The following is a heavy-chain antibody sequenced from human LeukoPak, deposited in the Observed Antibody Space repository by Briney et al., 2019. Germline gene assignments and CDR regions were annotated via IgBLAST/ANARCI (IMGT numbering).Heavy chain of an antibody. CDR3: ARDQGTARENYFDY. CDR1: GGSFSGYY. V-gene: IGHV4-34*09. Sequence: PSETLSLTCAVYGGSFSGYYWSWIRQPPGKGLEWIGEINHSGSTNYNPSLKSRVTISVDTSKNQFSLKLSSVTAADTAVYYCARDQGTARENYFDYWGQGTLVTVSS. J-gene: IGHJ4*02. D-gene: IGHD1-1*01. CDR2: INHSGST.